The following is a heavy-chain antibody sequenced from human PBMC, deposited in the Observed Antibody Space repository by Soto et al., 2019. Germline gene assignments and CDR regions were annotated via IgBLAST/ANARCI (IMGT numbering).Heavy chain of an antibody. CDR2: ISYDGNNK. CDR1: GFTFSTYG. V-gene: IGHV3-30*18. J-gene: IGHJ4*02. CDR3: AKSVYNWNDGFFDY. D-gene: IGHD1-1*01. Sequence: QVQLVESGGGVVQPGRSLRLSCAASGFTFSTYGMNWVRQAPGKGLEWVAVISYDGNNKYYADSVKGRFTISRDSSENTLYLQMNSLRAEDTAVYYCAKSVYNWNDGFFDYWGQGTLVTVSS.